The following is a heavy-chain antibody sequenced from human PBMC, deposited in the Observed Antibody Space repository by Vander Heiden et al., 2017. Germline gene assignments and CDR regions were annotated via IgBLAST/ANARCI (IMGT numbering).Heavy chain of an antibody. D-gene: IGHD6-19*01. J-gene: IGHJ4*02. V-gene: IGHV3-30*18. Sequence: QVQLVESGGGVVQPGRSLRLSCAASGFTFSSYGMHWVRQAPGKGLEWVAVISYDGSNKYYADSVKGRFTISRDNSKNTLYLQMNSLRAEDTAVYYCAKMSSGQDYWGQGTLVTLSS. CDR3: AKMSSGQDY. CDR1: GFTFSSYG. CDR2: ISYDGSNK.